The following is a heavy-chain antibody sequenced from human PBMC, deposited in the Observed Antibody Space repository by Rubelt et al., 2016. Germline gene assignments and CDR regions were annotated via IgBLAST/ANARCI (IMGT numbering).Heavy chain of an antibody. V-gene: IGHV1-46*01. D-gene: IGHD3-3*01. Sequence: QVQLVQSGAEVKKPGSSVKVSCKASGYTFTSYYMHWVRQAPGQGLEWMGIINPSGGSTSYAQKFQCRVTITADASTSTAYMELSSLRSEDTAVYYCARDFLEWSDAFDIWGQGTMVTVSS. CDR1: GYTFTSYY. CDR2: INPSGGST. J-gene: IGHJ3*02. CDR3: ARDFLEWSDAFDI.